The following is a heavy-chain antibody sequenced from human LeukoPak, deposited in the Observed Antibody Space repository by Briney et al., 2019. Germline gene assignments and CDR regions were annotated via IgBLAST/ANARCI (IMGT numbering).Heavy chain of an antibody. CDR3: ATLVYGDLPFDY. D-gene: IGHD4-17*01. J-gene: IGHJ4*02. Sequence: GGSLRLSCAASGFTFSSYWMSWVRQAPGKGLEWVANIKQDGSEKYYVDSVKGRFTISRDNAKNSLYLQMNSLRTEDTAVYYCATLVYGDLPFDYWGQGTLVTVSS. V-gene: IGHV3-7*03. CDR2: IKQDGSEK. CDR1: GFTFSSYW.